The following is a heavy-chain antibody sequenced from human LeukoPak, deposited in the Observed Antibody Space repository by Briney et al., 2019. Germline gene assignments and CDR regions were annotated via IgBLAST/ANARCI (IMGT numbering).Heavy chain of an antibody. V-gene: IGHV3-74*01. D-gene: IGHD3-10*01. CDR2: INSDGSST. J-gene: IGHJ3*02. CDR1: GFTFSSYW. Sequence: TGGSLRLSCAASGFTFSSYWMNWVRHAPGKGMVWVSSINSDGSSTNYADSVKGRFTISRDNANNTLYLQINSLTAEDTAVYYCASEGARFDAAFDIWGQGTMVTVSS. CDR3: ASEGARFDAAFDI.